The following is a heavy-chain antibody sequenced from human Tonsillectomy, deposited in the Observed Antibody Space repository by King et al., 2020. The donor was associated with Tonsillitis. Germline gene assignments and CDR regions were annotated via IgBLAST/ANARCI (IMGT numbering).Heavy chain of an antibody. V-gene: IGHV3-15*01. CDR1: GLTFSNAW. Sequence: DVQLVESGGGLVKPGGSLTLSCVASGLTFSNAWMTWVRQAPGKGLEWVGRIKSKTDGGTTDYAAPVKGRFTISRDDSKNTLFLQMNSLKTEDTAVYYCTTRDYATGAFDIWGQGTMVTVSS. J-gene: IGHJ3*02. CDR2: IKSKTDGGTT. D-gene: IGHD3-16*01. CDR3: TTRDYATGAFDI.